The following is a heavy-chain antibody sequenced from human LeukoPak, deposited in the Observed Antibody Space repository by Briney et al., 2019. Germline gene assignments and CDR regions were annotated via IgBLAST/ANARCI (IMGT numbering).Heavy chain of an antibody. D-gene: IGHD4-17*01. J-gene: IGHJ3*02. CDR2: IYTSGST. Sequence: PSQTLSLTCTVSGGSISSGSYYWSWIRQPAGKGLEWIGRIYTSGSTNYNPSLKSRVTISVDTFKNQFSLKLSSVTAADTAVYYCASQTVTTGDAFDIWGQGTMVTVSS. V-gene: IGHV4-61*02. CDR1: GGSISSGSYY. CDR3: ASQTVTTGDAFDI.